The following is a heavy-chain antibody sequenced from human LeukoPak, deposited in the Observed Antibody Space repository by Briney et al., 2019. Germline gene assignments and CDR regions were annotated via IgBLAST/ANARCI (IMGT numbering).Heavy chain of an antibody. CDR3: ARVLEGYSYGFIIPNWFDP. D-gene: IGHD5-18*01. V-gene: IGHV4-59*01. CDR2: IYYSGST. CDR1: GASISGWY. Sequence: SETLSLTCTVSGASISGWYWSWIRQPPGKGLEWIGYIYYSGSTNYNPSLKSRVTISVDTSKNQFSLKLSSVTAADTAVYYCARVLEGYSYGFIIPNWFDPWGQGTLVTVSS. J-gene: IGHJ5*02.